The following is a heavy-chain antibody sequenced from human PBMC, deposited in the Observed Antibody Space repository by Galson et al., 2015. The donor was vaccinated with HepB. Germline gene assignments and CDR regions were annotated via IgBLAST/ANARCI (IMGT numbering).Heavy chain of an antibody. Sequence: SVKVSCKASGYTFTSYAMHWVRQAPGQRLEWMGWINAGNGNTKYSQKFQGRVTITRDTSASTAYVELSSLRSEDTAVYYCARARRAWDDAFDIWGQGTMVTVSS. V-gene: IGHV1-3*01. CDR2: INAGNGNT. J-gene: IGHJ3*02. CDR1: GYTFTSYA. CDR3: ARARRAWDDAFDI. D-gene: IGHD1-26*01.